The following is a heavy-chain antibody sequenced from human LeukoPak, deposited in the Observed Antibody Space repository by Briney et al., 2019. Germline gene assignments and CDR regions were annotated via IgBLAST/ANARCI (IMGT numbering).Heavy chain of an antibody. CDR3: ARDRRVVRIAVVAPNLFDY. CDR1: GYTFTGYY. Sequence: ASVKVSCKASGYTFTGYYMHWVRQAPGQGLEWMGWISAYNGNTNYAQKLQGRVTMTTDTSTSTAYMELRSLRSDDTAVYYCARDRRVVRIAVVAPNLFDYWGQGTLVTVSS. V-gene: IGHV1-18*04. J-gene: IGHJ4*02. CDR2: ISAYNGNT. D-gene: IGHD6-19*01.